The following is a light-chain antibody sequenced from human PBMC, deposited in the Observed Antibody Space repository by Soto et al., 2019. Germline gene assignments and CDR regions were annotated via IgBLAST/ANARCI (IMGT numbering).Light chain of an antibody. CDR2: GAS. CDR3: QQYSSAPYT. V-gene: IGKV3-20*01. CDR1: QTVNTQF. J-gene: IGKJ2*01. Sequence: ETVLTQSPGTLSLSPGERAILSCRASQTVNTQFLAWYQQKVGQAPRLRLYGASNRATGIPDRFSASGSGRDFTLIITRLEPEDIAEYYCQQYSSAPYTFGQGTKVEIK.